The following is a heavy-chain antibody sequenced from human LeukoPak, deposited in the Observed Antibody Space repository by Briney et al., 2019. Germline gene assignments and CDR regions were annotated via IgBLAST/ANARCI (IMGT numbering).Heavy chain of an antibody. V-gene: IGHV4-34*01. J-gene: IGHJ4*02. CDR1: GGSISSYY. CDR2: INHSGST. D-gene: IGHD1-26*01. CDR3: ARGNYFSSGSYHY. Sequence: SETLSLTCTVSGGSISSYYWSWIRQPPGKGLEWIGEINHSGSTNYNPSLKSRVTISVDTSKNQFSLKLSSVTAADTAVYYCARGNYFSSGSYHYWGQGTLVTVSS.